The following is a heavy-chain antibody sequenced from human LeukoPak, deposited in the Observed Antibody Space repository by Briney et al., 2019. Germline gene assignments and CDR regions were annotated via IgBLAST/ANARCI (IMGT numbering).Heavy chain of an antibody. CDR1: GGTFSSYA. V-gene: IGHV1-69*05. D-gene: IGHD1-20*01. Sequence: GASVKVSCKASGGTFSSYAISWVRQAPGQGLEWMGGIIPIFGTANYAQKFQGRVTITTDESTSTAYMELNSLSAEDTALYYCAKDGYNWIPFDDWGQGTLVTVSS. CDR3: AKDGYNWIPFDD. CDR2: IIPIFGTA. J-gene: IGHJ4*02.